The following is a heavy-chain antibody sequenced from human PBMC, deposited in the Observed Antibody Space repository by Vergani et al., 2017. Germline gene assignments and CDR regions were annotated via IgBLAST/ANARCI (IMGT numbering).Heavy chain of an antibody. D-gene: IGHD2-2*01. CDR1: GGSISSGSYY. Sequence: QVQLQESGPGLVKPSQTLSLTCTVSGGSISSGSYYWSWIRQPAGKGLEWIGRIYTSGSTNYNPSLKSRVTMSVDTSKNQFSLKLSSVTAADTAVYYCARETCSSTSCLYLGVAFDIWGQGTMVTVSS. CDR3: ARETCSSTSCLYLGVAFDI. J-gene: IGHJ3*02. V-gene: IGHV4-61*02. CDR2: IYTSGST.